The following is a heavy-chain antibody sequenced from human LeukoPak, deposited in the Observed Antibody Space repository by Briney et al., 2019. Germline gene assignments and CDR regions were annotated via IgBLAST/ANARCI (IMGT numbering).Heavy chain of an antibody. CDR2: IYPGDSDT. J-gene: IGHJ5*02. D-gene: IGHD2-2*02. Sequence: GESLKISRTGSGYSFTSYWIGWVRQIPGKGLEWMGLIYPGDSDTRYSPSLQGQVTISADKSISTAYLQWSSLKASDTAMYYCARLGSGVVVPAAIKYIWFDPWGQGTLVTVSS. CDR3: ARLGSGVVVPAAIKYIWFDP. CDR1: GYSFTSYW. V-gene: IGHV5-51*01.